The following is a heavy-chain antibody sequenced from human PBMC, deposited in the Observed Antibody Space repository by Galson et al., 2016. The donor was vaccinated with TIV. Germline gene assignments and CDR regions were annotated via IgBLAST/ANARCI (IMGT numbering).Heavy chain of an antibody. J-gene: IGHJ4*02. Sequence: SGFTFSAYSMHWVRQAPGKGLELVAVISYDGSNKYYTDSVKGRFTISRDNSKYTLYLQMNSLRVEDTAVYLCARDVREYDYVWGSYPDYWGQGTLVTVSP. D-gene: IGHD3-16*02. V-gene: IGHV3-30*04. CDR2: ISYDGSNK. CDR3: ARDVREYDYVWGSYPDY. CDR1: GFTFSAYS.